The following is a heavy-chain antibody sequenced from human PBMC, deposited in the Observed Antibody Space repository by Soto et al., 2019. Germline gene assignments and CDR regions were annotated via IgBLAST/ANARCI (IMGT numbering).Heavy chain of an antibody. V-gene: IGHV4-31*03. CDR1: GGSISSGGYY. D-gene: IGHD2-8*01. J-gene: IGHJ5*02. CDR2: IYYSGST. Sequence: QMQLQESGPGLVKPSQTLSLTCTVSGGSISSGGYYWSWIRQHPGKGLEWIGYIYYSGSTYYNPSLKGRVTISVDPSKNQFSLKLSSVTAADTAVYYCATERCTNGVCGWFDPWGQGTLVTVSS. CDR3: ATERCTNGVCGWFDP.